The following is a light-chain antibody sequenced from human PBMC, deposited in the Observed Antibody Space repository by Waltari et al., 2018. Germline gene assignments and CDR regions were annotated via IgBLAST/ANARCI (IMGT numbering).Light chain of an antibody. CDR1: NIGTKS. J-gene: IGLJ2*01. V-gene: IGLV3-21*03. Sequence: SYVLTQPPSVSVAPGKTAIITCGGNNIGTKSIHWYQQKPGQAPLLVVYDDTNRPSGIPERFSGSSSRKAATLSIRRVEAGDEADYYCQIWDNNSDHMVFGVGTRLTVL. CDR3: QIWDNNSDHMV. CDR2: DDT.